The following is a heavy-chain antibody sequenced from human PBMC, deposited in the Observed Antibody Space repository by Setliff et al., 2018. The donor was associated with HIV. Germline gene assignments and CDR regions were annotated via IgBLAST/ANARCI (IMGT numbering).Heavy chain of an antibody. CDR1: GGSMTTYY. Sequence: SETLSLTCTVSGGSMTTYYWNWIRQPPGKGLEWIGYIYFNGDSYYNPSLKSRVSISLDMSQNQISLKLNSLTAADTAVYYCASSAEYWGPGILVTVSS. V-gene: IGHV4-59*01. CDR3: ASSAEY. CDR2: IYFNGDS. J-gene: IGHJ4*02.